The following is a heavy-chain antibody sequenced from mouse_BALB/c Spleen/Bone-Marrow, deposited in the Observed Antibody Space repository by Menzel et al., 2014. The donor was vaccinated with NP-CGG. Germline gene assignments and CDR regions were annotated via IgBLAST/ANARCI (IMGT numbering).Heavy chain of an antibody. D-gene: IGHD2-4*01. CDR2: INPGSSTI. V-gene: IGHV4-1*02. J-gene: IGHJ3*01. Sequence: DVHLVESGGGLVQPGGSLKLSCAASGFDFSRYWMSWVRQAPGKGLEWIGEINPGSSTINYTPSLKDKFIISRDNAKNTLYLQMSKVRSEDTALYYCARLYDYGWHVYWGQGTQVTVSA. CDR1: GFDFSRYW. CDR3: ARLYDYGWHVY.